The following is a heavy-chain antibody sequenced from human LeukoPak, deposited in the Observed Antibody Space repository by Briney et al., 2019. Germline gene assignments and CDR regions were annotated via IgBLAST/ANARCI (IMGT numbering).Heavy chain of an antibody. D-gene: IGHD2-2*02. CDR2: INPIIGKA. V-gene: IGHV1-69*05. CDR3: ARDASVCSSTSCYTEPAVVGLGYMDV. Sequence: SVKVSCKASGGTFSSYVISWVRQAPGQGLEWVGGINPIIGKANYAQKFQGRVTITTDESTSTAYVEPSSLRSEDTAVYYCARDASVCSSTSCYTEPAVVGLGYMDVWGKGTTVTVSS. J-gene: IGHJ6*03. CDR1: GGTFSSYV.